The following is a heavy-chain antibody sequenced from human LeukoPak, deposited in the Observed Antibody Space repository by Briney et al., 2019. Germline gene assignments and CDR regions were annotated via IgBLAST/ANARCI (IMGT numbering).Heavy chain of an antibody. Sequence: PGGSLRLSCAASGFTVSSNYMNWVRQAPGKGLEWVSVIYSDGSTYYTDSVKGRFTISRDNSKNTLYLQMNSLRTEDTAVYYCASDYYDFGSTLGEDVWDQGTTVTV. D-gene: IGHD3-3*01. CDR3: ASDYYDFGSTLGEDV. V-gene: IGHV3-66*02. J-gene: IGHJ6*02. CDR2: IYSDGST. CDR1: GFTVSSNY.